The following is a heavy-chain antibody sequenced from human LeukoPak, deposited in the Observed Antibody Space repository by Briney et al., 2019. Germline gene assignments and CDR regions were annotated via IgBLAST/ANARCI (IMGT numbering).Heavy chain of an antibody. J-gene: IGHJ6*03. CDR1: AGSFSGYY. CDR3: ARDRSGYDPQSNYYYYYMDV. V-gene: IGHV4-34*01. CDR2: INHSGST. D-gene: IGHD5-12*01. Sequence: SETLSLTCAVYAGSFSGYYWSWIRQPPGKGLEWIGEINHSGSTHYNPSLKSRLTISVDTSKNQFSLKLRSVSAADTAVYYCARDRSGYDPQSNYYYYYMDVWGKGTTVTVSS.